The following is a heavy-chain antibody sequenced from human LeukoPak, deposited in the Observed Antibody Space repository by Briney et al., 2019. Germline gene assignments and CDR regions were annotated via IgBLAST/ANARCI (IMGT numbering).Heavy chain of an antibody. Sequence: GESLKISCKGSGYSFTSYWIGWVRQMPGKRLEWMGIIYPGDSDTRYSPSFQGQVTISADKSISTAYLQWSSLKASDTAMYYSARRGFVGLFKPSRLWYFDLWGRGTLVTVSS. CDR2: IYPGDSDT. V-gene: IGHV5-51*01. CDR1: GYSFTSYW. D-gene: IGHD3-9*01. J-gene: IGHJ2*01. CDR3: ARRGFVGLFKPSRLWYFDL.